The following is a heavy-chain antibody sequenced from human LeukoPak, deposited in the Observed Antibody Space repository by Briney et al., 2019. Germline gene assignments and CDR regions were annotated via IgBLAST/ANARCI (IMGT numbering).Heavy chain of an antibody. CDR1: GFPFSTYA. J-gene: IGHJ4*02. Sequence: GGSLRLSCAASGFPFSTYALTWVRQAPGKGLEWVSAISDSGGSKYYADSVKGRFTISRDNSKNTLYLQMNSLRAEDTAVYYCAKYVLADDFRPPFYWGQGTLVTVSA. CDR2: ISDSGGSK. CDR3: AKYVLADDFRPPFY. V-gene: IGHV3-23*01. D-gene: IGHD4-11*01.